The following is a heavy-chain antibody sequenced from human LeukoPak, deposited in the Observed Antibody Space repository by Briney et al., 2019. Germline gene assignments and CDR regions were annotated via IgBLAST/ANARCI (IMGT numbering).Heavy chain of an antibody. CDR2: IYNTGST. D-gene: IGHD6-13*01. Sequence: SETLSLTCTVSGGSIGAYYWTWIRQPAGKGLEWIGRIYNTGSTNYNPSLKSRVTMSVDTSKNQFSLRLRSVTAADTAVYYCARQIASAGTAGFDFWGQGALVTVSS. CDR3: ARQIASAGTAGFDF. J-gene: IGHJ4*02. CDR1: GGSIGAYY. V-gene: IGHV4-4*07.